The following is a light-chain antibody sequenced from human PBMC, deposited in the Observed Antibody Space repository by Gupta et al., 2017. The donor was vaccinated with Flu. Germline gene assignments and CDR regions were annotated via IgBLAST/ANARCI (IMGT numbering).Light chain of an antibody. Sequence: PSTLSASIGDRVTITCRASHTISTWLARSQHNPGIAPKLLIYKASRLDTAVPSPFTGTGSATAFTLTIIALHPHDFATSYCHLDTSYPWTSGQATKVEI. CDR1: HTISTW. V-gene: IGKV1-5*03. CDR3: HLDTSYPWT. CDR2: KAS. J-gene: IGKJ1*01.